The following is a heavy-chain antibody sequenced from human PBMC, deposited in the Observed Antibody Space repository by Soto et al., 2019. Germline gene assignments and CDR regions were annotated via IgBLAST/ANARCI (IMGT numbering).Heavy chain of an antibody. V-gene: IGHV3-23*01. CDR3: VKGGWLDF. D-gene: IGHD3-16*01. Sequence: EVQLLESGGGLVQPGGSLRLSCAASGFTFNTFEMSWVRQAPGRGLELVSFISDDGTRTYYADAVKGRFTISRDNSKYTLYLQMNSLTVEDTAVYACVKGGWLDFWGQGTLVTVSS. J-gene: IGHJ5*01. CDR2: ISDDGTRT. CDR1: GFTFNTFE.